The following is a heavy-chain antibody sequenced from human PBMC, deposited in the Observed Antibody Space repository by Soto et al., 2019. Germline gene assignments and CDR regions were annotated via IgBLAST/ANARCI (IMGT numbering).Heavy chain of an antibody. CDR3: AREKTTYGMDV. CDR1: GYTFTSYD. V-gene: IGHV1-8*01. CDR2: MNPNSGNT. J-gene: IGHJ6*02. Sequence: QVQLVQSGAEVKKPGASVKVSCKASGYTFTSYDINWVRQATGQGLEGMGWMNPNSGNTGYAQKFQGRVTMARNTSISTAYMELRSLRSADTAVYYCAREKTTYGMDVWGQGTTVTVSS.